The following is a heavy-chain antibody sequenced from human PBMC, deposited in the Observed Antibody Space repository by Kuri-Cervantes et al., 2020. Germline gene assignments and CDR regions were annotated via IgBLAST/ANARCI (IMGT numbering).Heavy chain of an antibody. CDR1: GGTLSSYA. V-gene: IGHV1-2*04. CDR2: INPNSGGT. D-gene: IGHD6-19*01. Sequence: ASVKVSCKASGGTLSSYAISWVRQAPGQGLEWMGWINPNSGGTNYAQKFQGWVTMTRDTFISTAYMELSRLRSDDTAVYYCAREGAVAGPGFDPWGQGTLVTVSS. CDR3: AREGAVAGPGFDP. J-gene: IGHJ5*02.